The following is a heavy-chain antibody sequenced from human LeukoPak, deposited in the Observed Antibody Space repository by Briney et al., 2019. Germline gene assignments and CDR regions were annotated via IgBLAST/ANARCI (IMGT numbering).Heavy chain of an antibody. J-gene: IGHJ4*02. CDR3: ARGGTSGSPIY. V-gene: IGHV3-7*02. D-gene: IGHD1-26*01. CDR1: GFTFSNYW. CDR2: IKQDATQK. Sequence: QPGGSLRLSCAASGFTFSNYWMSWVRQAPGKGLEWVADIKQDATQKYYVDSVEGRFTISRDNAKNSLYLQMNSLRAEDTAVYYCARGGTSGSPIYWGQGTLVTVSS.